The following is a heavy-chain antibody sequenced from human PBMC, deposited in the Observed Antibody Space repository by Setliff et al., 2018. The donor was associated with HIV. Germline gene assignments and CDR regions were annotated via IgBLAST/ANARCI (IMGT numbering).Heavy chain of an antibody. J-gene: IGHJ4*02. CDR2: IYYSGST. CDR3: ARSPGVDTNMAFDY. CDR1: GGSIINYF. D-gene: IGHD5-18*01. Sequence: SETLSLTCSVPGGSIINYFWGWILMPPGKGLEWIGYIYYSGSTDYNPSLKSRVTISVDTSKNQVSLKLNSVTAADTAVYYCARSPGVDTNMAFDYWGQGTLVTVSS. V-gene: IGHV4-59*01.